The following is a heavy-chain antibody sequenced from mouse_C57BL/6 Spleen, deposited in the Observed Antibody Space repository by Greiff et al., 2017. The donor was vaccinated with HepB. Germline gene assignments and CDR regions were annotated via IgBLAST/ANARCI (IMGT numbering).Heavy chain of an antibody. CDR3: ARMTTVVDY. Sequence: VQLQQSGPELVKPGASVKISCKASGYAFSSSWMNWVKQRPGKGLEWIGRIYPGDGDTNYNGKFKGKATLTADKSSSTAYMQLSSLTSEDSAVYFGARMTTVVDYWGQGTTLTVSS. D-gene: IGHD1-1*01. V-gene: IGHV1-82*01. CDR1: GYAFSSSW. J-gene: IGHJ2*01. CDR2: IYPGDGDT.